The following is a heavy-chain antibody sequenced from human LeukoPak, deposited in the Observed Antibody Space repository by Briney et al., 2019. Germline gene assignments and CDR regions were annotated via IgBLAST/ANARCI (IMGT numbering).Heavy chain of an antibody. CDR1: GFTFGDYA. CDR3: TRRYYDILTGYYSDY. Sequence: GGSLRLSCTASGFTFGDYAMSWFRQAPGKGLEWVGFIRSKAYGGTTEYAASVKGRFTISRDDSKSIAYLQMNSLKTEDTAVYYCTRRYYDILTGYYSDYWGQGTLVTVSS. J-gene: IGHJ4*02. V-gene: IGHV3-49*03. CDR2: IRSKAYGGTT. D-gene: IGHD3-9*01.